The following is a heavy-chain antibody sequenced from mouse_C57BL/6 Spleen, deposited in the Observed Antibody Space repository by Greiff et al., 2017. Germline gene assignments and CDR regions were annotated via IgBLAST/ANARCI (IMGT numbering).Heavy chain of an antibody. J-gene: IGHJ4*01. CDR1: GYSITSGYY. Sequence: EVQLVESGPGLVKPSQSLSLTCSVTGYSITSGYYWNWIRQFPGNKLEWMGYIRYDGSNNYNPSLKNRISITRDTSKNQFFLKLNSVTTEDTATYCCARVRYGDAMDYWGQGTSVTVSA. D-gene: IGHD1-1*01. CDR2: IRYDGSN. V-gene: IGHV3-6*01. CDR3: ARVRYGDAMDY.